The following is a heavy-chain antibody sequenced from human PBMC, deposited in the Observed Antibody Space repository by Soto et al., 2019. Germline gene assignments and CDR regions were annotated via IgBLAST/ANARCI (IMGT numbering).Heavy chain of an antibody. CDR1: GGSISSYY. CDR3: RVGATGAY. Sequence: SETLSLTCTVSGGSISSYYWSWIRQPPGKGLEWIGYFYYSGSTNYNPSLKSRVTISVDTSKNQFSLKLSSVTAADTAVYYCRVGATGAYWGQGILVTVSS. D-gene: IGHD1-26*01. J-gene: IGHJ4*02. V-gene: IGHV4-59*12. CDR2: FYYSGST.